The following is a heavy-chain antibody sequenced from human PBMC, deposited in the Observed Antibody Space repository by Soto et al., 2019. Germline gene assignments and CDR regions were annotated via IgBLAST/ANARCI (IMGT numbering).Heavy chain of an antibody. Sequence: QVQLVESGGGVVQPGRSLRLSCAASGFTVNNYAMHWVRQAPGKGLEWVALISYDGSNKYYADSVKGRFTISRDNSKNTLYLQMNSLRAEDTAVYYCARDPLWGTAMVLWYFDLWGRGTLVTVSS. J-gene: IGHJ2*01. D-gene: IGHD5-18*01. CDR1: GFTVNNYA. CDR2: ISYDGSNK. CDR3: ARDPLWGTAMVLWYFDL. V-gene: IGHV3-30-3*01.